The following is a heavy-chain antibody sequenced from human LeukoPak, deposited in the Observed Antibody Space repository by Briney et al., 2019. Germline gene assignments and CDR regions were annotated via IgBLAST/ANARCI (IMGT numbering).Heavy chain of an antibody. CDR1: GFTFSSYW. Sequence: HAGGSLRLSCAASGFTFSSYWMSWVRKAPGKGLEWVANIKQDGSEKYYVDSVKGRFTISRDNAKNSPYLQMNSLRAEDTAVYYCARLVAIPKYYFDYWGQGTLVTVSS. CDR2: IKQDGSEK. J-gene: IGHJ4*02. CDR3: ARLVAIPKYYFDY. D-gene: IGHD2-2*01. V-gene: IGHV3-7*01.